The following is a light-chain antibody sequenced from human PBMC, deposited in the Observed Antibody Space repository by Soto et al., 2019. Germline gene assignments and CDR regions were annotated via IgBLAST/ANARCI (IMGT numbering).Light chain of an antibody. CDR2: KAS. Sequence: DIPITQSPSTLSASVGDRVTITCRASQSISTWLAWYQQKPGKAPNLLIYKASNLEGGVPSRFSGSGSGTEFNITISSLQPDDFATYYCQQYNTYPLTFGGGTTLEIK. CDR1: QSISTW. J-gene: IGKJ4*01. V-gene: IGKV1-5*03. CDR3: QQYNTYPLT.